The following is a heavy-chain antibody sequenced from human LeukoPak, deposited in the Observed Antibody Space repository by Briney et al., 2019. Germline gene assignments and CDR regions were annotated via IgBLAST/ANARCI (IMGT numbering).Heavy chain of an antibody. Sequence: PGGSLRLSCAASGFTFSSYGMHWVRQAPCEGLEWVAVIWYDGSNKYYADSVKGRFTISRDNSKNTLYLQMNSLRAEDTAVYYCAREYHSGWYYFDYWGQGTLVTVSS. CDR3: AREYHSGWYYFDY. D-gene: IGHD6-19*01. CDR2: IWYDGSNK. V-gene: IGHV3-33*01. CDR1: GFTFSSYG. J-gene: IGHJ4*02.